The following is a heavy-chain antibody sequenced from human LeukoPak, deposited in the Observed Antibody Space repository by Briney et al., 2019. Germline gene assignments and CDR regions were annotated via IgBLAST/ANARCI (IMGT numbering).Heavy chain of an antibody. CDR2: IYYSGST. J-gene: IGHJ4*02. V-gene: IGHV4-31*03. CDR1: GGSISSGGYC. Sequence: SETLSLTCTVSGGSISSGGYCWSWIRQHPGKGLEWIGYIYYSGSTYYNPSLKSRVTISVDTSKNQFSLKLSSVTAADTAVYYCARALGDDGDYWGQGTPVTVSS. CDR3: ARALGDDGDY. D-gene: IGHD2-21*02.